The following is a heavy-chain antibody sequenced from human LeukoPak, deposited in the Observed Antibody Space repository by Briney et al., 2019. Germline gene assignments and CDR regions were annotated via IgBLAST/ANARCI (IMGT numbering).Heavy chain of an antibody. J-gene: IGHJ3*02. V-gene: IGHV3-30*02. Sequence: GGSLRLSCAASGFTFSSYGMHWVRQAPGKGLEWVAFIRCDGSNKYYADSVKGRFTISRDNSKNTLYLQMNSLRAEDTAVYYCAKFSSGSYYGGAFDIWGQGTMVTVSS. CDR1: GFTFSSYG. CDR3: AKFSSGSYYGGAFDI. CDR2: IRCDGSNK. D-gene: IGHD1-26*01.